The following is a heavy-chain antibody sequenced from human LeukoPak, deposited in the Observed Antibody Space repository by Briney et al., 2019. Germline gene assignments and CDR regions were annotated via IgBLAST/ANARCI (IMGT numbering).Heavy chain of an antibody. CDR2: ISSSGSTI. V-gene: IGHV3-48*03. Sequence: GGSLRLSCAASGFTFSSYEMHWVRQAPGKGLEWVSYISSSGSTIYYADSVKGRFTISRDNAKNSPYLQMNSLRAEDTAVYYCARDYGGSSPFDYWGQGTLVTVSS. J-gene: IGHJ4*02. D-gene: IGHD4-23*01. CDR3: ARDYGGSSPFDY. CDR1: GFTFSSYE.